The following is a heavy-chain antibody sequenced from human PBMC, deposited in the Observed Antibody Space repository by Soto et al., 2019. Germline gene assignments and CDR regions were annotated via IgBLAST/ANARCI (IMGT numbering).Heavy chain of an antibody. Sequence: QVQLQQWGAGLLKPSETLSLTCAVYVGSFSGYYWSWIRQPPGKGLEWIGEIKHSGTTNYNPSLKSRVTISVDTSKNQFSLKLSSVTAADTAVYYCARGAFGEFYYSFYMDVWGRGTTVTVSS. D-gene: IGHD3-10*01. J-gene: IGHJ6*03. CDR1: VGSFSGYY. V-gene: IGHV4-34*01. CDR3: ARGAFGEFYYSFYMDV. CDR2: IKHSGTT.